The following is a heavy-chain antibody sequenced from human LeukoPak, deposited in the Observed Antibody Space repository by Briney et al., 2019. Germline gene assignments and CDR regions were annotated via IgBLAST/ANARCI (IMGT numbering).Heavy chain of an antibody. Sequence: GGSLRLSCAASGFTFSSYAMSWVRQAPGKGLEWVSAISGSGGSTYYADSVKGRFTISRDNSKNTLYLQMNSLRAEDTAVYYCAKDMGGIAVAGTRFDYWGQGTLVTVSS. CDR3: AKDMGGIAVAGTRFDY. V-gene: IGHV3-23*01. D-gene: IGHD6-19*01. CDR1: GFTFSSYA. J-gene: IGHJ4*02. CDR2: ISGSGGST.